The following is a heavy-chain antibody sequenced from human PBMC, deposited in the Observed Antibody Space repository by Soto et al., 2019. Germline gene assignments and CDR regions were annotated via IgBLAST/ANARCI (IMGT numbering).Heavy chain of an antibody. D-gene: IGHD3-3*01. CDR1: GGTFSSYA. V-gene: IGHV1-69*13. Sequence: SVKVSCKASGGTFSSYAISWVRQAPGHGLEWMGGIIAIFGTANYAQKFQGRVTITADESTSTGYMALSSRRADDTAVYYCARELRFLEWTRYYYYGMDVWGQGTTVTVS. J-gene: IGHJ6*02. CDR3: ARELRFLEWTRYYYYGMDV. CDR2: IIAIFGTA.